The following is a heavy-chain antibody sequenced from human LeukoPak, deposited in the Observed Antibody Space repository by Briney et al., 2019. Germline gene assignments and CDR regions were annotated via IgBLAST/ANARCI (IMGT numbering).Heavy chain of an antibody. D-gene: IGHD3-22*01. CDR1: GFTFGTYA. CDR3: AKDNRGMIVVVTPYYFDY. V-gene: IGHV3-23*01. J-gene: IGHJ4*02. Sequence: GGSLRLSCAASGFTFGTYAMSWVRQAPGKGLEWVSDISGSGGSTYYADSVKGRFTISRDNSKNTLYLQMNSLRAEDTAIYYCAKDNRGMIVVVTPYYFDYWGQGTLVTVSS. CDR2: ISGSGGST.